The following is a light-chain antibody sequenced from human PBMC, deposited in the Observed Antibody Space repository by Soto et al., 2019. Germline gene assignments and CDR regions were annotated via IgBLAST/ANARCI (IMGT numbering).Light chain of an antibody. J-gene: IGKJ2*01. Sequence: DIQMTQSPSSLSASIGDTVTITCRASKGISLNLAWFQQRSGNAPRSLIYGASTLQRGVPSKFSAGGSGTDFILTIRGLQPEDFATYYCLQYETYPYTFGQGTKVEIK. V-gene: IGKV1-16*02. CDR3: LQYETYPYT. CDR1: KGISLN. CDR2: GAS.